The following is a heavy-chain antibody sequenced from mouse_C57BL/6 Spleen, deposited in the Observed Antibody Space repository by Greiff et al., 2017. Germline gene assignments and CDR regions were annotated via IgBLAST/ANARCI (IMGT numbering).Heavy chain of an antibody. D-gene: IGHD2-5*01. J-gene: IGHJ3*01. CDR1: GYTFTSYW. V-gene: IGHV1-5*01. CDR2: IYPGNSDT. Sequence: EVQLQQSGTVLARPGASVKMSCTTSGYTFTSYWMHWVKQRPGQGLEWIGAIYPGNSDTSYNQKFKGKAKLTAVTSASTAYMELSSLTNEDSAVYYCIRSGSNDWFADWGQGTLVTVSA. CDR3: IRSGSNDWFAD.